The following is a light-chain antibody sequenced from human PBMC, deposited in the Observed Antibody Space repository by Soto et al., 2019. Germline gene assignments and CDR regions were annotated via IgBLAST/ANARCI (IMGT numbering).Light chain of an antibody. CDR1: QTVGDH. J-gene: IGKJ1*01. CDR2: RAS. CDR3: HQTFLSPPT. Sequence: DIQMTQSPSSLSASVGDRVTITCRASQTVGDHLNWYQQKPGTAPKLLFSRASRLQSGVPSRFTGRGVATDFTLTISSLQPEDFATYYCHQTFLSPPTVGQGTKVEIK. V-gene: IGKV1-39*01.